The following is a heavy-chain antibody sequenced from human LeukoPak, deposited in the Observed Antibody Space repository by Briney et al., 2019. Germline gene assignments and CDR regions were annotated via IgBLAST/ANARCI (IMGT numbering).Heavy chain of an antibody. CDR1: GGTFSRYA. V-gene: IGHV1-69*13. J-gene: IGHJ4*02. D-gene: IGHD5-12*01. Sequence: SVKVSCKASGGTFSRYAISWERQAPGQGLEWMGGIIPIFGTANYAQKFQGRVTITADESTSTAYMELSSLRSEDTAVYYCARFGLGVSGYDFSDYWGQGTLVTVSS. CDR2: IIPIFGTA. CDR3: ARFGLGVSGYDFSDY.